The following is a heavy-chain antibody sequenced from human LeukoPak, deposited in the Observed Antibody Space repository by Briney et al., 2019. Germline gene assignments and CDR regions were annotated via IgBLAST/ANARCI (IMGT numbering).Heavy chain of an antibody. V-gene: IGHV4-34*01. CDR2: INHSGST. CDR1: GGSFSGYY. D-gene: IGHD1-26*01. J-gene: IGHJ5*02. Sequence: PSETLSLTCAVYGGSFSGYYWSWIRQPPGKGLEWIGEINHSGSTNYNPSLKSRVTISVDTSKNQFSLKLSSVTAADTAVYYCASTGYSGSSGWFDPWGQGTLVTVSS. CDR3: ASTGYSGSSGWFDP.